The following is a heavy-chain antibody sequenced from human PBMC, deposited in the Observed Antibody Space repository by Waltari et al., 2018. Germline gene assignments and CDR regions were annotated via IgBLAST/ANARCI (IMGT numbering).Heavy chain of an antibody. CDR3: ATDPPRTGYDFWSGYPPEGY. CDR1: GYTFTDYY. CDR2: VDPEDGET. J-gene: IGHJ4*02. Sequence: VQLVQSGAEVKKPGASVKVSCKASGYTFTDYYMHWVQQAPGKGLEWMGRVDPEDGETRYAEKFQGRVTITADTSTDTAYMELSSLRSEDTAVYYCATDPPRTGYDFWSGYPPEGYWGQGTLVTVSS. V-gene: IGHV1-69-2*01. D-gene: IGHD3-3*01.